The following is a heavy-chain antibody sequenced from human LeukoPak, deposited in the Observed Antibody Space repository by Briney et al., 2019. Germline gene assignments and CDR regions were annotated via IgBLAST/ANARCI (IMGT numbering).Heavy chain of an antibody. CDR2: ISGSGGNT. J-gene: IGHJ4*02. D-gene: IGHD3-10*01. V-gene: IGHV3-23*01. CDR1: GFTFSSYA. CDR3: AKDLGAGGGSVFDY. Sequence: PGGSLGLSCAPSGFTFSSYAVSWVRQAPGKGLEWVSAISGSGGNTYYADSVKGRFTISRDNSKDTPYLQMNSLRAEDTAVYYCAKDLGAGGGSVFDYWGQGTLVTVSS.